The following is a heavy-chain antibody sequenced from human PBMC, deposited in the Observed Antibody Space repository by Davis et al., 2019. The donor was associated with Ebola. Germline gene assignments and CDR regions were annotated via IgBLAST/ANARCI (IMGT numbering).Heavy chain of an antibody. V-gene: IGHV3-7*03. J-gene: IGHJ3*02. CDR3: ATWVVVVPAAKEGGTDAFDI. D-gene: IGHD2-2*01. Sequence: GESLKISCAASGFTFSSYWMSWVRQAPGKGLEWVAKIKQDGSEKYYVDSVKGRFTISRDNAKNSLYLQMNSLRAEDTALYYCATWVVVVPAAKEGGTDAFDIWGQGTMVTVSS. CDR2: IKQDGSEK. CDR1: GFTFSSYW.